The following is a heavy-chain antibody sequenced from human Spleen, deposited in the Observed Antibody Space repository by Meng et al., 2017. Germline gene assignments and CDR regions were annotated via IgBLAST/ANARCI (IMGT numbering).Heavy chain of an antibody. CDR1: GGSISSGSNY. D-gene: IGHD6-19*01. CDR3: ARVPSSGWYGNGMDV. V-gene: IGHV4-61*01. CDR2: IYYSGST. J-gene: IGHJ6*02. Sequence: GSLRLSCTVSGGSISSGSNYWSWIRQPSGKGLEWIGYIYYSGSTNYNHSLKSRVTISVDTSKNQFSLKLSSVTAEDTAVYYCARVPSSGWYGNGMDVWGQGTTVTVSS.